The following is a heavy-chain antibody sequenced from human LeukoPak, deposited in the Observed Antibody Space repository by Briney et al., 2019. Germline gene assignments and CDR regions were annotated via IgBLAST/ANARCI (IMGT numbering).Heavy chain of an antibody. D-gene: IGHD4-17*01. V-gene: IGHV3-53*01. CDR2: IYSGGST. Sequence: GGSLGLSCAASGFTVSSNYMSWIRRAPGKGLEWVPVIYSGGSTYYADSVRGRFTISRDNSNNTLYLQINSLRAEDTAVYYCARESPTTGALDIWGQGTMVTVSS. CDR1: GFTVSSNY. CDR3: ARESPTTGALDI. J-gene: IGHJ3*02.